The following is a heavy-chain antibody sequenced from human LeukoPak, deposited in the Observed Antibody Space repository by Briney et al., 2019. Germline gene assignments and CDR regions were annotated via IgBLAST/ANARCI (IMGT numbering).Heavy chain of an antibody. CDR1: GFTFSSYG. CDR2: IRYDGSNK. J-gene: IGHJ3*02. V-gene: IGHV3-30*02. D-gene: IGHD3-22*01. Sequence: PGGSLRLSCAASGFTFSSYGMHWVRQAPGKGLEWVAFIRYDGSNKYYADSVKGRFTISRDNSKNTLYLQMNSLRAEDTAVYYCAKATLLDYYDSSGYKELGDAFDIWGQGTMVTVSS. CDR3: AKATLLDYYDSSGYKELGDAFDI.